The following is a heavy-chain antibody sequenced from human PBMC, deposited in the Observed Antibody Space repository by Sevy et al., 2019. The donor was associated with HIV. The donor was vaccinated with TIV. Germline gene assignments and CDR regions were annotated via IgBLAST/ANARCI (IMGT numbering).Heavy chain of an antibody. Sequence: GGSLRLSCAASGFTFNTNSMNWVRQAPGKGLEWVATMKQDGSEKYYVDSVKGRFTISRDNAKHSLYLQMNSLRAEDTAVYYCVREGLGGFSYSLDCWGQGTLVTVSS. CDR1: GFTFNTNS. D-gene: IGHD5-18*01. CDR3: VREGLGGFSYSLDC. CDR2: MKQDGSEK. V-gene: IGHV3-7*01. J-gene: IGHJ4*02.